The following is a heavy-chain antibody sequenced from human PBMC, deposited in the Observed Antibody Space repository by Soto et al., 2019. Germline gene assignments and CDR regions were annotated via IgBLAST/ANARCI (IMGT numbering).Heavy chain of an antibody. V-gene: IGHV1-18*01. CDR1: GYTFTSYG. CDR2: ISAYNGNT. CDR3: ARDRGAYGRDV. Sequence: QVQLVQSGAEVKKPGASVKVSCKASGYTFTSYGISWVRQAPGQGLEWMGWISAYNGNTNYAQKLQGRVTMTTDTSTSPAYMELRSRSADDAAVYYCARDRGAYGRDVWGQGTTVTVSS. J-gene: IGHJ6*02.